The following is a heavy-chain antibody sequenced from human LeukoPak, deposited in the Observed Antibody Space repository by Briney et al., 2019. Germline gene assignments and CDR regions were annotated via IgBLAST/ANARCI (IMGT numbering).Heavy chain of an antibody. CDR3: AYNDILTGYRHFDY. CDR2: INHSGST. V-gene: IGHV4-34*01. D-gene: IGHD3-9*01. J-gene: IGHJ4*02. Sequence: SETLSLTCAVYGGSFSGYYWSWIRQPPGKGLEWIGEINHSGSTNYNPSLKSRVTISVDTSKNQFSLKLSSVTAADTAVYYCAYNDILTGYRHFDYWGQGTLATVSS. CDR1: GGSFSGYY.